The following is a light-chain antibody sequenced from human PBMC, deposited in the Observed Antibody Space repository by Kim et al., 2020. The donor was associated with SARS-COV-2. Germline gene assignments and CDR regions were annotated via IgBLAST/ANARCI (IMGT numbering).Light chain of an antibody. Sequence: SVGDRVTITCRASQSISNYLNWYQQKQGKAPQLLIYAASILQRGVPSRFSGSGSGTDFTLTIRSLQPEDFATYYCQQSYSTPRISFGQGTRLEIK. CDR2: AAS. CDR3: QQSYSTPRIS. V-gene: IGKV1-39*01. J-gene: IGKJ5*01. CDR1: QSISNY.